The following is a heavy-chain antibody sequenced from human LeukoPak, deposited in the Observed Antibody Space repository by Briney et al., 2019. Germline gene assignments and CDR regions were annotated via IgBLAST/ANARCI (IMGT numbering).Heavy chain of an antibody. CDR1: SVSFKIYY. CDR3: ARGGTRQISSCDFDY. V-gene: IGHV4-59*01. J-gene: IGHJ4*02. CDR2: IFHTGST. Sequence: SETLSLTCTVSSVSFKIYYWNWVRQSPGKGLEWVGYIFHTGSTNYNPSLKSRVVMSVDTAKNQFSLKLISVTAADTAVYYCARGGTRQISSCDFDYWGQGALVTVSS. D-gene: IGHD3-10*01.